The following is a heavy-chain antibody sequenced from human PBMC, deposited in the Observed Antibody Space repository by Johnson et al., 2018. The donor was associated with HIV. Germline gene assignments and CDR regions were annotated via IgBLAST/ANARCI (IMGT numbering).Heavy chain of an antibody. CDR2: LYSGGST. CDR3: ARDKGSWFDDAFDI. CDR1: GFTVSSNY. D-gene: IGHD6-13*01. J-gene: IGHJ3*02. Sequence: MQLVESGGGLVQPGGSLRLSSAASGFTVSSNYMSWVRQAPGTGLAWVSVLYSGGSTYYADTVTGRFTISRDNSKNTLYLQMTSLKVEDKAVYYCARDKGSWFDDAFDIWGQGTMVTVSS. V-gene: IGHV3-66*02.